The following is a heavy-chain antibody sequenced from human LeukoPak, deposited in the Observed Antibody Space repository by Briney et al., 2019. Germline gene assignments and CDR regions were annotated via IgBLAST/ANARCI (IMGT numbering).Heavy chain of an antibody. J-gene: IGHJ4*02. V-gene: IGHV4-4*07. Sequence: SETLSLTCTVSGGSISSYYWSWIRQPAGKGLEWIGRIYTSGSTNYNPSLKSRVTMSVDTSKNQFSLKLSSVTAADTAVYYCARDTARAAYSSSYYVDSWGQGTLVTVSS. CDR3: ARDTARAAYSSSYYVDS. CDR2: IYTSGST. CDR1: GGSISSYY. D-gene: IGHD6-6*01.